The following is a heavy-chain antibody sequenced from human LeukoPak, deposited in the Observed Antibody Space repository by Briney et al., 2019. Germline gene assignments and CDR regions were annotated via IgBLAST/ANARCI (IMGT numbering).Heavy chain of an antibody. CDR2: ISHDGSNK. Sequence: GRSLRLSCGASGFTFSNYGMHWVRQAPGKGLEWVAVISHDGSNKEYGDSVKGRFTISRDNTKNTLYLQMNSLRTEDTAVYYCAPGAYHVYGGYFDYWGQGTLVTVSS. CDR3: APGAYHVYGGYFDY. CDR1: GFTFSNYG. V-gene: IGHV3-30*03. D-gene: IGHD4/OR15-4a*01. J-gene: IGHJ4*02.